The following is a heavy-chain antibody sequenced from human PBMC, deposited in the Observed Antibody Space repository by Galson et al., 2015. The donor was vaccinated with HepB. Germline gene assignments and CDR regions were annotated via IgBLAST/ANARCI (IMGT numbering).Heavy chain of an antibody. CDR3: AHTDQGDSWFDP. J-gene: IGHJ5*02. D-gene: IGHD2-2*01. CDR2: IIPIFGTA. CDR1: GGTFSSYA. V-gene: IGHV1-69*13. Sequence: SVKVSCKASGGTFSSYAISWVRQAPGQGLEWMGGIIPIFGTANYAQKFQGRVTITADESTSTAYMELSSLRSEDTAVYYCAHTDQGDSWFDPWGQGTLVTVSS.